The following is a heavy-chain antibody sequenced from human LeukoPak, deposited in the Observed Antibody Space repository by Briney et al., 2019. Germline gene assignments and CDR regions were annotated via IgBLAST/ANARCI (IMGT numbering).Heavy chain of an antibody. Sequence: GGSLRLSCADSGFTFSNYWMSWVRQAPGKGLEWVANIKPDGSEKYYVDSVKGRFTISRDNAKNSLYLQMNSLRAEDTAVYYCAKDRWGSPDYWGQGTLVTVSS. J-gene: IGHJ4*02. CDR1: GFTFSNYW. D-gene: IGHD4-23*01. CDR3: AKDRWGSPDY. V-gene: IGHV3-7*01. CDR2: IKPDGSEK.